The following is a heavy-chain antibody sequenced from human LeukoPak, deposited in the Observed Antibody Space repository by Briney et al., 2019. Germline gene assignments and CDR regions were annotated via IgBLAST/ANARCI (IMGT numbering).Heavy chain of an antibody. CDR3: ARVFKGYSYGYDDY. J-gene: IGHJ4*02. D-gene: IGHD5-18*01. CDR1: GFTFSSYE. Sequence: PGGSLRLSCAASGFTFSSYEMNWVRQAPGKGLEWVSSISSSSSYIYYADSVKGRFTISRDNAKNSLYLQMNSLRAEDTAVYYCARVFKGYSYGYDDYWGQGTLVTVSS. V-gene: IGHV3-21*01. CDR2: ISSSSSYI.